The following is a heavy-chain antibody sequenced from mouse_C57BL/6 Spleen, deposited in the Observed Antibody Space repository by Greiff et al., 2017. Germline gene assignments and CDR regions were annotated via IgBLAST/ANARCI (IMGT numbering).Heavy chain of an antibody. Sequence: ESGPGLVKPSQSLSLTCSVTGYSITSGYYWNWIRQFPGNKLEWMGYISYDGSNNYNPSLKNPISITRDTSKNQFFLKLNSLTTDDTATYYWARDGCNYGMDYWGQGTSVTVSS. D-gene: IGHD2-1*01. V-gene: IGHV3-6*01. J-gene: IGHJ4*01. CDR3: ARDGCNYGMDY. CDR2: ISYDGSN. CDR1: GYSITSGYY.